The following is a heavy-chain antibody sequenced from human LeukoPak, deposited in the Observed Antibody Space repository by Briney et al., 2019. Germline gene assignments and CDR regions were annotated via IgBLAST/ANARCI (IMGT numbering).Heavy chain of an antibody. Sequence: ASVKVSCKASEYTFTSYDINWVRQAPGQGLEWMGWMNPNSGNTGYAQKFQGRVTMTRDTSTSTAYMELSSLTTEDTAVYFCARSNYGGKRWFDPWGQGTLVIVSS. CDR1: EYTFTSYD. CDR2: MNPNSGNT. CDR3: ARSNYGGKRWFDP. J-gene: IGHJ5*02. D-gene: IGHD4-23*01. V-gene: IGHV1-8*01.